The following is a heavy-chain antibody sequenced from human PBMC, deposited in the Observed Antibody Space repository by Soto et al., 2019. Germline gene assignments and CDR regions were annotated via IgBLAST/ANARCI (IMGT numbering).Heavy chain of an antibody. Sequence: QVQLVQSGAEVKKPGSSVKVSCKTSGGTFSSYSVSWVRQAPGQGLEWMGGIIPIFGIPTYAQKFQVRVTISADESTSTASMEMSGLRSEDTAIYYCRRGEGFNGASFDYCGQVTLVTVSS. CDR3: RRGEGFNGASFDY. D-gene: IGHD2-8*01. CDR1: GGTFSSYS. J-gene: IGHJ4*02. V-gene: IGHV1-69*01. CDR2: IIPIFGIP.